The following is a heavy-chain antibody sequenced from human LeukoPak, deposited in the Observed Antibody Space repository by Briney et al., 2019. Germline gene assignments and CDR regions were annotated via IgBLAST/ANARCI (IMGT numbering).Heavy chain of an antibody. J-gene: IGHJ3*02. CDR1: GFTFSSYA. CDR3: ARVSKLRWELDAFDI. D-gene: IGHD4-23*01. Sequence: GGTLRLSCAASGFTFSSYAMSWVRQAPGKGLEWVSAISGSGGSTYYADSVKGRFTISRDNAKNSLYLQMNSLRAEDTAVYYCARVSKLRWELDAFDIWGQGTMVTVSS. V-gene: IGHV3-23*01. CDR2: ISGSGGST.